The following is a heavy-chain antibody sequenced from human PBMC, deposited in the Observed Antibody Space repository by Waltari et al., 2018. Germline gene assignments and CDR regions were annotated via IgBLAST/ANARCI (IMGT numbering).Heavy chain of an antibody. D-gene: IGHD4-17*01. J-gene: IGHJ6*03. CDR3: AKDPNGNYEHYYAYMDV. Sequence: QVPLVESGGGVVQTGGSLRLSCAASGFTFNNYGMHWVRQAPGKGLESVTDIQNDVNNQYYSDSVKGRFTISRDNSNDTLYLQINSLRAEDTAVYYCAKDPNGNYEHYYAYMDVWGRGTTVTVSS. CDR2: IQNDVNNQ. CDR1: GFTFNNYG. V-gene: IGHV3-30*02.